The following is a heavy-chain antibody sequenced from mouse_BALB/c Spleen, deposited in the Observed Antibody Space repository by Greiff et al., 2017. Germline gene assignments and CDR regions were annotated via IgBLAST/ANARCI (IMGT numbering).Heavy chain of an antibody. CDR3: AREDRSYYGNYLDY. V-gene: IGHV1-80*01. CDR2: IYPGDGDT. CDR1: GYAFSSYW. D-gene: IGHD1-1*02. Sequence: VQLQQSGAELVRPGSSVKISCKASGYAFSSYWMNWVKQRPGQGLEWIGQIYPGDGDTNYNGRFKGKATLTADKSSSTAYMQLSSLTSEDSAVYFCAREDRSYYGNYLDYWGQGTTRTVSS. J-gene: IGHJ2*01.